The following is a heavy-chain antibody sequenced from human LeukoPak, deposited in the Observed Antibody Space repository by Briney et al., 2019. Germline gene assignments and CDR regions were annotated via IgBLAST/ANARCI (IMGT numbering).Heavy chain of an antibody. CDR3: ARRSQGYSYGYNWFDP. CDR2: IYYSGST. CDR1: GGSISSYY. V-gene: IGHV4-59*01. D-gene: IGHD5-18*01. J-gene: IGHJ5*02. Sequence: SETLSLTCTVSGGSISSYYWSWIRQPPGKGLECIGSIYYSGSTNYNPSLKSRVTISVDTSKNQCSLKLRSVTAADTAIYYCARRSQGYSYGYNWFDPWGQGTLVTVSS.